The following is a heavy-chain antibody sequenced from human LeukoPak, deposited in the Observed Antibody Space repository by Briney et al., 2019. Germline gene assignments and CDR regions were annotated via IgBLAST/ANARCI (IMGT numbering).Heavy chain of an antibody. CDR1: GGSISSSSYY. CDR3: ACSRDYSSGWHPIFDY. V-gene: IGHV4-39*01. J-gene: IGHJ4*02. Sequence: SETLSLTCTVSGGSISSSSYYWGWIRQPPGKGLEWIGSIYSSGSTYYYPSLKSRVTISVDTSKKQFSLKLSSVTAADTAVYYCACSRDYSSGWHPIFDYWGQGTLVTVSS. D-gene: IGHD6-19*01. CDR2: IYSSGST.